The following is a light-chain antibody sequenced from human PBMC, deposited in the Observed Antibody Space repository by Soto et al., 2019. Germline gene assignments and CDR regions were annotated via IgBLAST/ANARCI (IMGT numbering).Light chain of an antibody. J-gene: IGKJ3*01. CDR2: GTS. CDR1: QSASSSY. V-gene: IGKV3-20*01. Sequence: EIVLTQSPGTLSLSPGERATLSCRASQSASSSYLAWYQQKPGQAPRLLIYGTSSRATGIPDRFSGSGSGTDFTLTISRLEPEDFAVYYCQKYGSSLFTFGPGTKADIK. CDR3: QKYGSSLFT.